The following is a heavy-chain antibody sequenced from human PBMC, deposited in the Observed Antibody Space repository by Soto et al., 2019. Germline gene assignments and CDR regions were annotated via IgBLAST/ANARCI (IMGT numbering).Heavy chain of an antibody. J-gene: IGHJ4*02. Sequence: SQTLSLTCTLNADSLTSGGYYCSWIRQQPGKGLEWLGYIYGSGGSGSSLYNPSLKSRIALSVDTSKTQFSLNLSSVTVADTAVYFCATNQAGYFSGIDYWGQGTLVTVSS. D-gene: IGHD2-15*01. CDR3: ATNQAGYFSGIDY. CDR2: IYGSGGSGSS. V-gene: IGHV4-31*03. CDR1: ADSLTSGGYY.